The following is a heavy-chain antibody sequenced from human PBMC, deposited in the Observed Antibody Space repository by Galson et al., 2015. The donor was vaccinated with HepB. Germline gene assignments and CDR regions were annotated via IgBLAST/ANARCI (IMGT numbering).Heavy chain of an antibody. J-gene: IGHJ4*02. CDR3: ATGSKRTVPQNFDY. D-gene: IGHD2/OR15-2a*01. CDR2: ISSSGSTI. CDR1: GFTFSDYY. V-gene: IGHV3-11*01. Sequence: SLRLSCAASGFTFSDYYMSWIRQAPGKGLEWVSYISSSGSTIYYADSVKGRFTISRDNAKNSLYLQMNSLRAEDTAVYYCATGSKRTVPQNFDYWGQGTLVTVSS.